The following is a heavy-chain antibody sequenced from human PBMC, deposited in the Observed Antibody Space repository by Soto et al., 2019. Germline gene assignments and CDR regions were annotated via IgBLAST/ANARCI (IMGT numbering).Heavy chain of an antibody. V-gene: IGHV3-30-3*01. D-gene: IGHD3-16*02. J-gene: IGHJ4*02. CDR1: GFTFTTYP. CDR2: ISYDGSDK. CDR3: ASGRVTFGGVIGLFDY. Sequence: GGSLRLSCAASGFTFTTYPMHWVRQAPGKGLEWVAVISYDGSDKYYADSVKGRFTISRDNSEKTVYLQMNSLRPEDTALYYCASGRVTFGGVIGLFDYWGQGTAVTVS.